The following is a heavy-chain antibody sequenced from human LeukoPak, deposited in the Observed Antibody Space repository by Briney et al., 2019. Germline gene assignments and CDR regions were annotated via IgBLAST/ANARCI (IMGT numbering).Heavy chain of an antibody. CDR3: ARDEVVITHDAFDI. D-gene: IGHD3-22*01. CDR1: GLTFSSYE. V-gene: IGHV3-48*03. J-gene: IGHJ3*02. Sequence: GGSLRLSCTASGLTFSSYEMNWVRQAPGKGLEWVSYISSSGSTRSYADSVKGRFTISRDNANNSLYLQMNSLRAEDTAVYYCARDEVVITHDAFDIWGQGTMVTVSS. CDR2: ISSSGSTR.